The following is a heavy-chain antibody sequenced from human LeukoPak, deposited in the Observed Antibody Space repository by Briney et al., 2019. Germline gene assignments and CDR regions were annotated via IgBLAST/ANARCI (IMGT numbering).Heavy chain of an antibody. V-gene: IGHV3-23*01. CDR3: AELGITMIGGV. J-gene: IGHJ6*04. CDR1: GFTFSSYG. Sequence: PGGSLRLSCAASGFTFSSYGMSWVRQAPGKGLEWVSAISGSGGSTYYADSVKGRFTISRDNAKNSLYLQMNSLRAEDTAVYYCAELGITMIGGVWGKGTTVTTSS. D-gene: IGHD3-10*02. CDR2: ISGSGGST.